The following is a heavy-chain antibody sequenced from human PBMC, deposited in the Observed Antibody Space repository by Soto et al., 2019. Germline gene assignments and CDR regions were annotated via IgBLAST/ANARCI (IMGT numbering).Heavy chain of an antibody. D-gene: IGHD5-12*01. V-gene: IGHV3-64*04. CDR1: GFTFSHHS. CDR3: AQTVEMATIFQN. Sequence: GGSQRLSCSGAGFTFSHHSLYWVRQPPGKGLQCVSSISGSGGNIYYAQKFQGRVTMTRDTSTSTVYMQLSSLRSDDTAVYYCAQTVEMATIFQNWGQGTLVTVSS. J-gene: IGHJ1*01. CDR2: ISGSGGNI.